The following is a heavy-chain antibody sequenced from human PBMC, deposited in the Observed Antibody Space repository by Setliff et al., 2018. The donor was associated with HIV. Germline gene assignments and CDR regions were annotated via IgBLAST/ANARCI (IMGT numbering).Heavy chain of an antibody. J-gene: IGHJ4*02. Sequence: PSETLSLTCAVYGGSFNDYYWTWIRQPPGKGLEWIGEIDHSGSTKYHASLKSRVTISIDTSKNQISLKLSSVTAADTAVYYYARGLNYYGSGSYLPLGYWGQGTLVTVSS. CDR2: IDHSGST. CDR1: GGSFNDYY. D-gene: IGHD3-10*01. CDR3: ARGLNYYGSGSYLPLGY. V-gene: IGHV4-34*01.